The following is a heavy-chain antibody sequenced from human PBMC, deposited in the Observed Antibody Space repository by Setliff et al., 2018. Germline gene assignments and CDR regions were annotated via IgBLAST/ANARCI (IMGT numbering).Heavy chain of an antibody. CDR3: AKRGDTRTFDY. J-gene: IGHJ4*02. D-gene: IGHD5-18*01. CDR1: RFTFSNYA. Sequence: GGSLRLSCAASRFTFSNYAMSWVRQAPGKGLEWVSAISASGRTTYSADSVKDRFTISRDNSKNTVYLHMTSLRAEDTAMYYCAKRGDTRTFDYWGQGTLVTVSS. CDR2: ISASGRTT. V-gene: IGHV3-23*01.